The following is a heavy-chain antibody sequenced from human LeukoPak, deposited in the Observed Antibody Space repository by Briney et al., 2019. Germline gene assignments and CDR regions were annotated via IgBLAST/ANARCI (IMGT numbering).Heavy chain of an antibody. CDR1: GFTFSSYG. V-gene: IGHV3-33*06. CDR3: VKDRKPDSRYNFDY. Sequence: GGSLRLSCAASGFTFSSYGMHWVRQAPGKGLEWVAVIWYDGSNKYYADSVKGRFTISRDNSKNTLYLQMNSLRAEDTATYYCVKDRKPDSRYNFDYWGQGTLVTVSS. D-gene: IGHD5-12*01. CDR2: IWYDGSNK. J-gene: IGHJ4*02.